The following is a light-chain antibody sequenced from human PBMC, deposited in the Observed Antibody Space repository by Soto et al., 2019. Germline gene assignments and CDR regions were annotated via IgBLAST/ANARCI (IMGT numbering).Light chain of an antibody. V-gene: IGKV1-5*03. Sequence: DIQMTQSPSTLSGSVGDRVTITCRASQTISSWLAWYQQKPGKAPKLLIYKASTLKSGVPSRFSGSGSGTELTLTISSLQPDDFAPYYCQHYNSYSEAFGKGTKVELK. CDR1: QTISSW. CDR3: QHYNSYSEA. CDR2: KAS. J-gene: IGKJ1*01.